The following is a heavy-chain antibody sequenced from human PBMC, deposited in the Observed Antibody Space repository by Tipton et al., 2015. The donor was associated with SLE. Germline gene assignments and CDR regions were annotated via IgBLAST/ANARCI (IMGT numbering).Heavy chain of an antibody. V-gene: IGHV7-4-1*02. CDR2: INTNTGNP. J-gene: IGHJ1*01. CDR3: ARADPSSTYFQH. D-gene: IGHD2-2*01. Sequence: QLVQSGSELKKPGASVKLSCKASGYTFTEYAIHWVRQAPGQGLEWMGWINTNTGNPRYAQGLKGRLVFSLDTSVRTTYLQITSLKADDTAVYYCARADPSSTYFQHWGQGTLVTVSS. CDR1: GYTFTEYA.